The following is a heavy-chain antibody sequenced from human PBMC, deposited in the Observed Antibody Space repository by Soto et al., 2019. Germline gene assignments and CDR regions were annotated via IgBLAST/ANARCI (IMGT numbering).Heavy chain of an antibody. CDR1: GFTFSSYA. V-gene: IGHV3-23*01. J-gene: IGHJ4*02. Sequence: GGSLRLSCAASGFTFSSYALSWVRQAPGKGLEWVSALSGSGGSTYYADSVKGRLTISRDNSKNTLYLQMNSLRGEDTAVYYCAKPFDDFWSGSLAPDYWGQGTLVTVSS. CDR3: AKPFDDFWSGSLAPDY. CDR2: LSGSGGST. D-gene: IGHD3-3*01.